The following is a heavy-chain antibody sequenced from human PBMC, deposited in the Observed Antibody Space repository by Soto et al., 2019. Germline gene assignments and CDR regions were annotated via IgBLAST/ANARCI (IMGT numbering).Heavy chain of an antibody. CDR3: ARVRRVTMVRGGKPFDY. CDR2: INPNSGGT. CDR1: GYTFTGYY. V-gene: IGHV1-2*02. J-gene: IGHJ4*02. Sequence: QVHLVQSGAEVKKPGASVKVSCKASGYTFTGYYMHWVRQAPGQGLEWMGWINPNSGGTNYAQKFQGRVTMTRDTSISTAYMELSRLRSDDTAVYYCARVRRVTMVRGGKPFDYWGQGTLVTVSS. D-gene: IGHD3-10*01.